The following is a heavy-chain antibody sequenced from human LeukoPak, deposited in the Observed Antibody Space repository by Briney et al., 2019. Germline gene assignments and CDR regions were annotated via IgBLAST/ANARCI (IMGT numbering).Heavy chain of an antibody. CDR2: FSGTASGGVPYYA. CDR3: AKDRHYGTSWCGAGDF. Sequence: GGSLRLSCAASGFTFSSYAMHWVRQAPGKGLEWVSSFSGTASGGVPYYAYYADSVKGRFTISRDNSKNTLYLQMNSLRAEDTAVYYCAKDRHYGTSWCGAGDFWGQGTLVTVSS. D-gene: IGHD2-2*01. J-gene: IGHJ4*02. V-gene: IGHV3-23*01. CDR1: GFTFSSYA.